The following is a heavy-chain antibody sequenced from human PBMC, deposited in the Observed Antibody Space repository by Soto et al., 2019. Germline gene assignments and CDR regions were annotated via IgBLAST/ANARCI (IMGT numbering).Heavy chain of an antibody. CDR1: GGTFSTYT. D-gene: IGHD5-12*01. V-gene: IGHV1-69*02. Sequence: QVQLVQSGAEVKKPGSSVKVSCKASGGTFSTYTISWVRQAPGQGLEWMGRIIPILGIANYAQKFQGGVTITAEESTRPADMEPSGLRAEDSAVYYCARYPSAYAFPSYWGQGTLVTVSS. CDR2: IIPILGIA. J-gene: IGHJ4*02. CDR3: ARYPSAYAFPSY.